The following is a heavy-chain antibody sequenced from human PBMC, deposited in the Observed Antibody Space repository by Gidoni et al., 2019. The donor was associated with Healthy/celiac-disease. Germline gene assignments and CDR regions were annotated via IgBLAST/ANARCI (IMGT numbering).Heavy chain of an antibody. CDR2: INPNSGGT. CDR3: ARDRRDTAMTYYYYYMDV. CDR1: GYTFTGYY. V-gene: IGHV1-2*02. J-gene: IGHJ6*03. Sequence: QVQLVQSGAEVKKPGASVKVSCKASGYTFTGYYMHWVRQAPGQGLEWMGWINPNSGGTNYAQKFQGRVTMTRDTSISTAYMELSRLRSDDTAVYYCARDRRDTAMTYYYYYMDVWGKGTTVTVSS. D-gene: IGHD5-18*01.